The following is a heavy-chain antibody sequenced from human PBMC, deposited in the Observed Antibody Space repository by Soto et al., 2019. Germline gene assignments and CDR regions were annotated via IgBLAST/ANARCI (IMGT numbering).Heavy chain of an antibody. CDR3: AADLFDEARSSSEGWFDP. D-gene: IGHD6-6*01. CDR2: VVVGSGNT. CDR1: GFTFTRSA. J-gene: IGHJ5*02. V-gene: IGHV1-58*01. Sequence: GASVKVSCKASGFTFTRSAVQWVRQARGQRLEWIGWVVVGSGNTNYAQRFQERVTITRDMSTSTAYMELSSLRSEDTAVYYCAADLFDEARSSSEGWFDPWGQGTLVTVSS.